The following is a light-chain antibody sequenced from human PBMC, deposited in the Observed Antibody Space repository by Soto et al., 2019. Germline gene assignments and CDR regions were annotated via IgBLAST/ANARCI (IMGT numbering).Light chain of an antibody. CDR1: QSISSW. CDR3: YQHNSYSST. CDR2: KAS. Sequence: DIQMTQSPSTLSASVGDRVTITCRASQSISSWLAWYQQKPGKAPKLLIYKASSLQSGVPSRFSGSGSGTAFSLTISSLQPDDFATYYCYQHNSYSSTFGQGKNVYIK. V-gene: IGKV1-5*03. J-gene: IGKJ1*01.